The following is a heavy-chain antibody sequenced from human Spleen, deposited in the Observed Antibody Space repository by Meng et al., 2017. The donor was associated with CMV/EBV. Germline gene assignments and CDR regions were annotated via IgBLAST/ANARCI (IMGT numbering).Heavy chain of an antibody. CDR2: FYSVGTTT. Sequence: GESLKISCAASGFTFKNYAMSWVRQAPGKGLEWVSGFYSVGTTTYYADSVKGRFTISRDNSKNTLYLQMNSLRVEDTAIYYCAKDLGRWAWERAGVQHWGQGTLVTVSS. J-gene: IGHJ1*01. CDR3: AKDLGRWAWERAGVQH. D-gene: IGHD1-26*01. CDR1: GFTFKNYA. V-gene: IGHV3-23*03.